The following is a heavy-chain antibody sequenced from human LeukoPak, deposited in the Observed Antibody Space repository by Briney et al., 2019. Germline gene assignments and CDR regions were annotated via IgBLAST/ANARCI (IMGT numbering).Heavy chain of an antibody. CDR3: ARDLTSEYGSGSQRRAYFDY. CDR2: ISAYNGNT. D-gene: IGHD3-10*01. Sequence: ASVNVSCKASGYTFTSLGIRWVPHAPGQGLEWMGWISAYNGNTNYAQKLQGRVTMTTDTSTSTAYMELRSLRSDDTAVYYCARDLTSEYGSGSQRRAYFDYWGQGTLVTVSS. J-gene: IGHJ4*02. CDR1: GYTFTSLG. V-gene: IGHV1-18*01.